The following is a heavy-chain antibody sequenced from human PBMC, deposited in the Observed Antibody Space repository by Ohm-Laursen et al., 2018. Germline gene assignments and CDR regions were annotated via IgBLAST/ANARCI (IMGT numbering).Heavy chain of an antibody. D-gene: IGHD6-19*01. CDR1: GFTFSSYG. J-gene: IGHJ3*02. V-gene: IGHV3-33*01. CDR3: ARDLSSRDSSGWYPIGAFDI. CDR2: IWYDGSNK. Sequence: SLRLSCTASGFTFSSYGMHWVRQAPGKGLEWVAVIWYDGSNKYYADSVKGRFTISRDNSKNTLYLQMNSLRAEDTAVYYCARDLSSRDSSGWYPIGAFDIWGRGTMVTVSS.